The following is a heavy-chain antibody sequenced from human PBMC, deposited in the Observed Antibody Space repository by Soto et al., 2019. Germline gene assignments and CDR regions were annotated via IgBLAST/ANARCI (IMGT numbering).Heavy chain of an antibody. V-gene: IGHV3-21*01. CDR1: EVTCSTYT. CDR2: ISSTSTYI. Sequence: SLILSCSAAEVTCSTYTRNWGRQTPGKGLGWVSSISSTSTYIYYADSLKGRFTISRDNAKNSLYLQMNSLRAEDTAVYYCAREGSYWNDVGPDWGQGTLVTVSS. J-gene: IGHJ4*02. CDR3: AREGSYWNDVGPD. D-gene: IGHD1-1*01.